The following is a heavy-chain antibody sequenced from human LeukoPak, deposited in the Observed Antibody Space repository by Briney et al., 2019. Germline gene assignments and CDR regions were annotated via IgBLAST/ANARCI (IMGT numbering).Heavy chain of an antibody. J-gene: IGHJ4*02. CDR1: GGSFSGYY. V-gene: IGHV4-34*01. Sequence: SETLSLTCAVYGGSFSGYYWSWIRQPPGKGLEWIGEINHSGSTNYNPSLKSRVTISVDTSKNQFSLKLSSVTAADTAVYYYAREDTPMVNPFDYWGQGTLVTVSS. CDR3: AREDTPMVNPFDY. CDR2: INHSGST. D-gene: IGHD5-18*01.